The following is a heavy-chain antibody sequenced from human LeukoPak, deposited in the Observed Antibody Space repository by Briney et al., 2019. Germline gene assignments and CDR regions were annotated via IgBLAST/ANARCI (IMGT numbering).Heavy chain of an antibody. D-gene: IGHD2/OR15-2a*01. J-gene: IGHJ4*02. CDR1: GFTFSSYA. V-gene: IGHV3-23*01. CDR3: AQVRTVIAPVPNY. CDR2: ISGSGGST. Sequence: PGGSLRLSCAASGFTFSSYAMSWVRQAPGKGLEWVSTISGSGGSTYYADSVKGRFTISRDNSKNTLFLQMNSLRAEDTAVYYCAQVRTVIAPVPNYWGQGTLVTVSS.